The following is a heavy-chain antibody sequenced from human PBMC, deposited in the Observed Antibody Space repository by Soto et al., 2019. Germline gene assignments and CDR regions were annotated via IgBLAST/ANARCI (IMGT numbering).Heavy chain of an antibody. D-gene: IGHD2-2*02. CDR1: GFTFSSYA. Sequence: GGSLRLSCAASGFTFSSYAMSWVRQAPGKGLEWVSAISGSGGSTYYADSVKGRFTISRDNSKNTLYLQMNSLRAEDTAVYYCARDSGRLVVVPAAIMTHWGQGTTVTVSS. V-gene: IGHV3-23*01. J-gene: IGHJ6*02. CDR3: ARDSGRLVVVPAAIMTH. CDR2: ISGSGGST.